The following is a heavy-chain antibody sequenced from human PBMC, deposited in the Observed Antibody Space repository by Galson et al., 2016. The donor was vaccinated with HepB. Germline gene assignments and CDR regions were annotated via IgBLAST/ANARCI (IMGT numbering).Heavy chain of an antibody. CDR1: GFTFSRYA. J-gene: IGHJ4*02. D-gene: IGHD3-9*01. CDR3: AKDAGVWYFDSSDPGAY. CDR2: TSGSGGST. V-gene: IGHV3-23*01. Sequence: SLRLSCAASGFTFSRYAMNWARQAPGKGRDWVSATSGSGGSTYYADSVKGRFTTSRDNSKNTLYLQMNSLRAEDTAVYYCAKDAGVWYFDSSDPGAYWGQGSLVTVSS.